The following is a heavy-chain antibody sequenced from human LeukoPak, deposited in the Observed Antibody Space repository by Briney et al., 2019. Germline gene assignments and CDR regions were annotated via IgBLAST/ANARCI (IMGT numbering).Heavy chain of an antibody. D-gene: IGHD1-26*01. V-gene: IGHV1-18*01. Sequence: VASVKDSCKASGYTFTSYGISWVRQAPGQGLEWMGWISAYNGNTNYAQKLQGRVTMTTDTSTSTAYMELRSLRSDDTAVYYCARDRDSGSYRDFDYWGQGTLVTVSS. J-gene: IGHJ4*02. CDR3: ARDRDSGSYRDFDY. CDR1: GYTFTSYG. CDR2: ISAYNGNT.